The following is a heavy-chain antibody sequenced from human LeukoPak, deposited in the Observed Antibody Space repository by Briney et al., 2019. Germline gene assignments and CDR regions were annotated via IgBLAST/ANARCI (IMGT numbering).Heavy chain of an antibody. V-gene: IGHV1-2*02. CDR2: INPNSGGT. J-gene: IGHJ4*02. CDR3: ARDPNCHYDASGYTLGF. CDR1: GYTFTSYY. Sequence: ASVKVSCKASGYTFTSYYMHWVRQAPGQGLEWMGWINPNSGGTSYAQKFQGRVTMTRDTSISTAYMELSRLTSDDTAVYYCARDPNCHYDASGYTLGFWGQGTLVTVSS. D-gene: IGHD3-22*01.